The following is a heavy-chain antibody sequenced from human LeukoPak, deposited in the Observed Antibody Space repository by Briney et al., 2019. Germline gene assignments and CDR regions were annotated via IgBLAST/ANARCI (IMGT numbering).Heavy chain of an antibody. Sequence: PSETLSLTCAVYGGSFSGFYWSWVRQPPGKGLEWIGEINHSESTNYNPSLTSRVTISVDTSKNQFSLKLSSVTAADTAVYYCARGRGGYYYGSANKYWGQGTLVTVSS. V-gene: IGHV4-34*01. CDR3: ARGRGGYYYGSANKY. CDR2: INHSEST. D-gene: IGHD3-10*01. CDR1: GGSFSGFY. J-gene: IGHJ4*02.